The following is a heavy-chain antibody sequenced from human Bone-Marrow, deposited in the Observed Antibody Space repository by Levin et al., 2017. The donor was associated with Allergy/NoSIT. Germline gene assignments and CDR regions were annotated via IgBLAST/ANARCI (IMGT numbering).Heavy chain of an antibody. Sequence: GGSLRLSCAASGFTFSSYEMNWVRQAPGKGLEWVSYISSSGSTIYYADSVKGRFTISRDNAKNSLYLQMNSLRAEDTAVYYCARDKADIVGDYGMDVWGQGTTVTVSS. D-gene: IGHD2-15*01. CDR2: ISSSGSTI. CDR3: ARDKADIVGDYGMDV. V-gene: IGHV3-48*03. J-gene: IGHJ6*02. CDR1: GFTFSSYE.